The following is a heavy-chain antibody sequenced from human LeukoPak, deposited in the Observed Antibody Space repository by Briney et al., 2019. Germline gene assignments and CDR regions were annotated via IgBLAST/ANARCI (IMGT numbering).Heavy chain of an antibody. V-gene: IGHV4-34*01. Sequence: SETLSLTCAVYGGSFSGYYWSWIRQPPGKGLEWIGEINHSGSTNYNPSPKSRVTISIDTSNNRFSLKLNSVTAADTAVYYCARARAYYFDYWGQGTLVTVSS. J-gene: IGHJ4*02. CDR3: ARARAYYFDY. CDR1: GGSFSGYY. CDR2: INHSGST.